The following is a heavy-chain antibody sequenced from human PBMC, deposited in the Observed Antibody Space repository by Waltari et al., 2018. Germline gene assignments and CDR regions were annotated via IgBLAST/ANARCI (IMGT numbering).Heavy chain of an antibody. CDR3: ASSVEVYAFDI. V-gene: IGHV3-48*03. CDR1: GFTFSSYE. CDR2: ISSSGSSI. J-gene: IGHJ3*02. Sequence: EVQLVESGGGLVQPGGSMRLSCSASGFTFSSYEMSWVRQAPGKGLECISYISSSGSSIDYADSVKDRFTISRDNAQNALHLKMTSLRVEDTAVYYCASSVEVYAFDIWGRGTMVTVSS. D-gene: IGHD4-17*01.